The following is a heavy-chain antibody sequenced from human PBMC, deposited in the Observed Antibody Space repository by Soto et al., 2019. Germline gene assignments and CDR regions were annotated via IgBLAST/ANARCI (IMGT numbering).Heavy chain of an antibody. CDR3: AGGLLAVGGVGYYYFPMEV. J-gene: IGHJ6*02. CDR2: IIPLFDTA. Sequence: GASVKVSCKASGGTFSNYAVIWVRQAPGQGLQWMGGIIPLFDTANYAQKFQGRVTITADESTSTAYMELSSLRSEDTAMYYCAGGLLAVGGVGYYYFPMEVWGQGASVNVSS. D-gene: IGHD2-21*02. CDR1: GGTFSNYA. V-gene: IGHV1-69*13.